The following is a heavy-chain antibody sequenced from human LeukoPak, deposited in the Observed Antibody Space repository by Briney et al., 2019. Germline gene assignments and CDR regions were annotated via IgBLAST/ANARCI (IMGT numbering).Heavy chain of an antibody. CDR2: IWYDGSNK. J-gene: IGHJ5*02. V-gene: IGHV3-30*02. D-gene: IGHD3-22*01. CDR1: GFTFSSYG. Sequence: GGSLRLSCAASGFTFSSYGMHWVRQAPGKGLEWVAVIWYDGSNKYYADSVKGRFTISRDNSKNTLYLQMNSLRAEDTAVYYCAKDRGYYDSSGYYQIYNWFDPWGQGTLVTVSS. CDR3: AKDRGYYDSSGYYQIYNWFDP.